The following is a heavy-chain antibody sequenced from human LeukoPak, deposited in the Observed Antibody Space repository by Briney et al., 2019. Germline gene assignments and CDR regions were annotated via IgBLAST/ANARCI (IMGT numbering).Heavy chain of an antibody. V-gene: IGHV3-30*18. CDR2: ISSDGSEK. J-gene: IGHJ4*02. CDR1: GFTFSSYG. Sequence: GGSLRLSCAASGFTFSSYGMRCGRHAPGKGLEWVAVISSDGSEKYSADSVQGRFTISRDNSKNTLYLQMNSLRPEDTAVYYCAKVGVSGSYKFYFDYWGQGTLVTVSS. D-gene: IGHD3-9*01. CDR3: AKVGVSGSYKFYFDY.